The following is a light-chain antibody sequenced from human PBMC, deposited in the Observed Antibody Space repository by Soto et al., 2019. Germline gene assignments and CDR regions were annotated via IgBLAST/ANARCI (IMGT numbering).Light chain of an antibody. Sequence: DIQLTQSPSSLSASVGDRVTISCRASQSISSYLNWYQQKPGKAPKLLIYATSSLQSGVPSRFSGSGSGTDFTLTISSLQPEDFATYYCQQTRTLGQGTKVEIK. CDR1: QSISSY. CDR3: QQTRT. CDR2: ATS. J-gene: IGKJ1*01. V-gene: IGKV1-39*01.